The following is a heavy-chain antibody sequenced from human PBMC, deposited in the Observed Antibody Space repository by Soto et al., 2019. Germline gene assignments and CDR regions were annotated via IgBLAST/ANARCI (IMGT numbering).Heavy chain of an antibody. Sequence: GGSLRLSCAASGFTFSNYGMVWVRQAPGKGLEWVAVISYDESEKYYADSVKGRFTISRDNSKNTLYLQMNSLRSDDTAVYYCAKVGLLVVVVAAIDYWGQGTRVTVSS. D-gene: IGHD2-15*01. CDR1: GFTFSNYG. CDR3: AKVGLLVVVVAAIDY. J-gene: IGHJ4*02. CDR2: ISYDESEK. V-gene: IGHV3-30*18.